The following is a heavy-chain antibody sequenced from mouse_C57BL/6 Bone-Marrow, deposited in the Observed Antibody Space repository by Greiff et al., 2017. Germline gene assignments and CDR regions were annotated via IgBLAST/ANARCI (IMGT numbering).Heavy chain of an antibody. CDR2: MWSGGSI. V-gene: IGHV2-7*01. J-gene: IGHJ4*01. D-gene: IGHD2-1*01. CDR1: GFSLSSYG. CDR3: ARYLYGNNYYAMDY. Sequence: VQRVESGPDLVQPSQTLSLTCTASGFSLSSYGVHWFRKPPRKGLEWLGGMWSGGSISYTPALSSRLSVSRDTSKSQVFFKMSSLQSEDTSVYHCARYLYGNNYYAMDYWGQGTSVTVSA.